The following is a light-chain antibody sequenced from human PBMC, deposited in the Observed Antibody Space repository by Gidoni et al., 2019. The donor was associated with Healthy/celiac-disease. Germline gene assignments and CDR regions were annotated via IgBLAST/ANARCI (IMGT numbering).Light chain of an antibody. CDR3: QSYDSSLSGWV. CDR1: SSNIGAGYD. V-gene: IGLV1-40*01. CDR2: GNS. Sequence: QSVLTQPPSVSAAPGQGVTISCTWRSSNIGAGYDVHWYQQLPGTAPKLLIYGNSNRPSEVPDRFSGSKSGTSASLAITGLQAEDAADYSCQSYDSSLSGWVFGGGTKLTVL. J-gene: IGLJ3*02.